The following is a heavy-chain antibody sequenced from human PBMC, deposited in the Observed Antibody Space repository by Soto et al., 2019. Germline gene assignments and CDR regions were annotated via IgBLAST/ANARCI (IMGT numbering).Heavy chain of an antibody. D-gene: IGHD4-4*01. CDR1: GFTFSSYA. Sequence: GGSLRLSCAASGFTFSSYAMSWVRQAPGKGLEWVSAISGSGGSTYYADSVKGRFTISRDNSKNTLYLQMNSLRAEDTAVYYCANYMSPVNTTGLLDYLGQGALVTVSS. V-gene: IGHV3-23*01. CDR3: ANYMSPVNTTGLLDY. J-gene: IGHJ4*02. CDR2: ISGSGGST.